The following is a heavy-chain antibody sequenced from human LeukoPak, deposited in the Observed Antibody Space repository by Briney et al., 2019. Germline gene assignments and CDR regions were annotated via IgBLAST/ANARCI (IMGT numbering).Heavy chain of an antibody. CDR3: ARARYSYGSNFDY. D-gene: IGHD5-18*01. J-gene: IGHJ4*02. V-gene: IGHV4-30-4*01. CDR1: GGSISSGDYY. CDR2: IYYSGST. Sequence: SETLSLTCTVSGGSISSGDYYWSWIRQPPGKGLEWIRYIYYSGSTYYNPSLKSRVTISVDTSKNQFSLKLSSVTAADTAVYYCARARYSYGSNFDYWGQGTLVTVSS.